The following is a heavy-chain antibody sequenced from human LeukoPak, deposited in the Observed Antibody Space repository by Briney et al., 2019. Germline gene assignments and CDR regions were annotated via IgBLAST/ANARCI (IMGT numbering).Heavy chain of an antibody. CDR2: ISSSSSYI. J-gene: IGHJ4*02. D-gene: IGHD4-17*01. V-gene: IGHV3-21*01. CDR3: AREDYGETIGGY. CDR1: GFTFSSYS. Sequence: PGGSLRLSCAASGFTFSSYSMNWVRQAPGKGLEWVSSISSSSSYIYYADSVKGRFTISRDNAKNSLYLQMNSLRAEDTAVYYCAREDYGETIGGYWGQGTLVTVSS.